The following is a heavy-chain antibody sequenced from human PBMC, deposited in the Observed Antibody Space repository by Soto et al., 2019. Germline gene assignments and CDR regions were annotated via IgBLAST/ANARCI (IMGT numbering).Heavy chain of an antibody. J-gene: IGHJ4*02. CDR3: AKDRCSYGLV. CDR1: VFTFSSYS. V-gene: IGHV3-23*01. D-gene: IGHD5-18*01. CDR2: ISVSGGST. Sequence: HPGGSLRFSCAASVFTFSSYSMSLVRQAPGKGLECVSAISVSGGSTYYADPVKGRFTISKDNSKNTLYLQMNSLRAEDTAVYSSAKDRCSYGLVWGPGTLVTVSS.